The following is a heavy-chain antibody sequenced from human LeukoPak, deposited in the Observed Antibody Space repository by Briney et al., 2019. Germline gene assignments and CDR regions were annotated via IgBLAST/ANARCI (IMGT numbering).Heavy chain of an antibody. V-gene: IGHV1-2*02. CDR2: INLNSGGT. CDR3: ASAAECSGGSCYLTPLHY. CDR1: GHTFTGYY. J-gene: IGHJ4*02. D-gene: IGHD2-15*01. Sequence: ASVKVSCKASGHTFTGYYMHWVRQAPGQGLEWMGWINLNSGGTNYALKFQGRVTMTRDTSISTAYMELSGLRSDDTAVYHCASAAECSGGSCYLTPLHYWGQGTLVTVSS.